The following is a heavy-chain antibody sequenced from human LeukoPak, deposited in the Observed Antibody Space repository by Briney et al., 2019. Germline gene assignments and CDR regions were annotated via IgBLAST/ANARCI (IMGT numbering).Heavy chain of an antibody. Sequence: GGTLRLSCAASGFTVGSNYMNWVRQAPGKGFEGVSSIYSGGSKDYAHSVKGRVTISRDRSKNTVYLRMNRLRSDGTAVYYCAGNNYASGTFLVYWGQGTLVTVSS. CDR2: IYSGGSK. J-gene: IGHJ4*02. CDR1: GFTVGSNY. D-gene: IGHD3-10*01. V-gene: IGHV3-66*01. CDR3: AGNNYASGTFLVY.